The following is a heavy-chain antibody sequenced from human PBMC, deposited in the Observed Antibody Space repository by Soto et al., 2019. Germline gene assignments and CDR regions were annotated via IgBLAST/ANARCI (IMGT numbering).Heavy chain of an antibody. Sequence: SVSNAWMNWVRQAPGKGLEWVGRIKSKTDGGTTDYAAPVKGRFTISRDDSKNTLYLQMNSLKTEDTAVYYCTTRGYFDSFEPWGQGTLVTVSS. J-gene: IGHJ5*02. D-gene: IGHD3-9*01. V-gene: IGHV3-15*07. CDR2: IKSKTDGGTT. CDR3: TTRGYFDSFEP. CDR1: SVSNAW.